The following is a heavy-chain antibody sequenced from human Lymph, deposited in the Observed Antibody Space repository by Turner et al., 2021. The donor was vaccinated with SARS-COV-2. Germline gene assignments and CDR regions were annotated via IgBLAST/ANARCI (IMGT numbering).Heavy chain of an antibody. CDR1: GGSIRSYY. J-gene: IGHJ3*02. V-gene: IGHV4-59*12. D-gene: IGHD1-26*01. Sequence: QVQLQESGPGLFKPSETLYLTCTVSGGSIRSYYWSWIRQPPGKGLEWRGYIYYSGSTNYNPSVKRLVTISVDTSKNQFCLKLCSVTAADTAVYYCARDHVYRGSSLSGDAFDIWGQGTMVTVSS. CDR2: IYYSGST. CDR3: ARDHVYRGSSLSGDAFDI.